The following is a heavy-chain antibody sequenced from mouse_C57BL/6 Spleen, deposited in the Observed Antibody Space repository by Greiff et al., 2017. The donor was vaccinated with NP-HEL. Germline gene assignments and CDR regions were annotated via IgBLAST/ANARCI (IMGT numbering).Heavy chain of an antibody. Sequence: QVQLQQSGPELVKPGASVKISCKASGYAFSSSWMNWVKQRPGKGLEWIGRLYPGDGDTNYTGKFKGKATLTADKSSSTAYMQLSSLTSEDSAVYFCARSSLYYGSSGDYAMDYWGQGTSVTVSS. CDR2: LYPGDGDT. V-gene: IGHV1-82*01. CDR3: ARSSLYYGSSGDYAMDY. CDR1: GYAFSSSW. D-gene: IGHD1-1*01. J-gene: IGHJ4*01.